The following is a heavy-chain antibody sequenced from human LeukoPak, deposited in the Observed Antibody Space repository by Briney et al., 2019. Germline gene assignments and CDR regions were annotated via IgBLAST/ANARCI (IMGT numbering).Heavy chain of an antibody. Sequence: ASVKVSCKASGGTFSSYAISWVRQAPGQGLEWMGGIIPIFGTANYAQKFQGRVTITADKSTSTAYMELSSLRSEDTAVYYCARGASVAGSSAWFDPWGQGTLVTVSS. CDR1: GGTFSSYA. V-gene: IGHV1-69*06. D-gene: IGHD6-19*01. CDR2: IIPIFGTA. CDR3: ARGASVAGSSAWFDP. J-gene: IGHJ5*02.